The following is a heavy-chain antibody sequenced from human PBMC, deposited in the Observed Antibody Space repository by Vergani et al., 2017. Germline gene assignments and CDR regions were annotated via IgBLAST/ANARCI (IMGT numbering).Heavy chain of an antibody. CDR1: GVSIISGGYF. J-gene: IGHJ1*01. Sequence: QVQLQESGPGLVKPSQTLSLTCTVSGVSIISGGYFWSWIRQHPGKGLEWIGYIYSSGNTYYNPSLKSRLTISVDTSKNQFSLKLSSVTAADTAVYYCARVAAAGTAAEYFQHWGQGTLVTVSS. D-gene: IGHD6-13*01. CDR2: IYSSGNT. CDR3: ARVAAAGTAAEYFQH. V-gene: IGHV4-31*03.